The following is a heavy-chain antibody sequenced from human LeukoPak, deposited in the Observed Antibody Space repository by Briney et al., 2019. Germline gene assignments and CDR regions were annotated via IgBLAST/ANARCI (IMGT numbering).Heavy chain of an antibody. CDR3: ARGRRAAAGRYFDY. CDR2: ISSSSSYI. J-gene: IGHJ4*02. D-gene: IGHD6-13*01. V-gene: IGHV3-21*01. Sequence: KPGGSLRLSCAASGFTFSSYSMNWVRQAPGKGLEWVSSISSSSSYIYYADSVKGRFTISRDNAKNSLYLQMNSLRADDTAVYYCARGRRAAAGRYFDYWGQGTMVTVSS. CDR1: GFTFSSYS.